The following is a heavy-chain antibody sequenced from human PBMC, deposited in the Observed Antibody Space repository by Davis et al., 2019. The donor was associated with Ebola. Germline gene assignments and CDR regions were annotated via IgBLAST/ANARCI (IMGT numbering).Heavy chain of an antibody. CDR1: GGSISSSSYY. Sequence: SETLSLTCTVSGGSISSSSYYWGWIRQPPGKGLEWIGYIYYSGSTNYNPSLKSRVTISVDTSKNQFSLKLSSVTAADTAVYYCARLYTAMVFYGMDVWGQGTTVTVSS. CDR2: IYYSGST. D-gene: IGHD5-18*01. J-gene: IGHJ6*02. V-gene: IGHV4-61*05. CDR3: ARLYTAMVFYGMDV.